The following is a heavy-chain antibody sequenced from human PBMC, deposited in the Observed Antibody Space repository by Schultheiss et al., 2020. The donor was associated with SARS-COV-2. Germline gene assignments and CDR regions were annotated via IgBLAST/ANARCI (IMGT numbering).Heavy chain of an antibody. V-gene: IGHV1-2*02. CDR3: ASGYYDFWGRNEGPYYYYGMVV. D-gene: IGHD3-3*01. CDR2: INPNSGGT. Sequence: ASVKVSCKASGYTFTGYYMHWVRQAPGQGLEWMGWINPNSGGTNYAQKFQGRVTMTRDTSISTAYMELSRLRSDDTAVYYCASGYYDFWGRNEGPYYYYGMVVWGRGTTVTVSS. J-gene: IGHJ6*02. CDR1: GYTFTGYY.